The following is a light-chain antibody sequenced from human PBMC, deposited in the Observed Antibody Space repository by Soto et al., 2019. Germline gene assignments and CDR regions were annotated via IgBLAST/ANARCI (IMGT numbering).Light chain of an antibody. CDR3: QQYGSSPLT. V-gene: IGKV3-20*01. CDR1: QSVSSNY. CDR2: GAS. J-gene: IGKJ4*01. Sequence: EIVLTQSPGTLSLSPGERATLSCRASQSVSSNYLAWYQQKPGQAPRFLIYGASSRATGIPDRFSGSGSGTDFTLTISRLEPEEFAVYYCQQYGSSPLTFGGGTKVEIK.